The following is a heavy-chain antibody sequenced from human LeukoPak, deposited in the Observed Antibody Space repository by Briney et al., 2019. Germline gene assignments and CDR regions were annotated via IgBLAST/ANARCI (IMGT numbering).Heavy chain of an antibody. CDR3: AKDIRSSGWLDY. Sequence: GGSLRLSCAASGFTFSSYEMNWVRQAPGKGLEWVAVISYDGSNKYYADSVKGRFTISRDNSKNTLYLQMNSLRAEDTAVYYCAKDIRSSGWLDYWGQGTLVTVSS. D-gene: IGHD6-19*01. CDR1: GFTFSSYE. J-gene: IGHJ4*02. V-gene: IGHV3-30*18. CDR2: ISYDGSNK.